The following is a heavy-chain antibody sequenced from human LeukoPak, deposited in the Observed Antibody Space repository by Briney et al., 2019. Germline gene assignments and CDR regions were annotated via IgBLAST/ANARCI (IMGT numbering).Heavy chain of an antibody. V-gene: IGHV3-9*01. CDR3: AKDISPNNGNDQSHYYGMDV. CDR2: VSWNSGSI. J-gene: IGHJ6*02. Sequence: PGESLTLSCAASGFTFDDYAMHWVRHAPGQGLERVSGVSWNSGSIGYADSVKGRFTISRDNAKNSLYLQMNSLRGEDTAFYYCAKDISPNNGNDQSHYYGMDVWGQGTTVTVSS. D-gene: IGHD1-20*01. CDR1: GFTFDDYA.